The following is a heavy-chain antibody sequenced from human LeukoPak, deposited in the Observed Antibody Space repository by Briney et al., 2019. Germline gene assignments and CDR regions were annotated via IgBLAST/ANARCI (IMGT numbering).Heavy chain of an antibody. D-gene: IGHD6-19*01. CDR2: MYTSGST. CDR3: ARGNPSLFGSGWYPFDY. V-gene: IGHV4-61*02. Sequence: NPSETLSLTCTVSGGSISSGSYFWTWIRQPAGKGLEWIGRMYTSGSTKYNPSLKSRVTISVDTSQNQFSLKLSSVAAADTAVYYCARGNPSLFGSGWYPFDYWGQGILVTVSS. J-gene: IGHJ4*02. CDR1: GGSISSGSYF.